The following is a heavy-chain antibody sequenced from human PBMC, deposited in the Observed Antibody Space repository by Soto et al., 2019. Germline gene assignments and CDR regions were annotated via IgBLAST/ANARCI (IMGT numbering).Heavy chain of an antibody. V-gene: IGHV3-23*01. Sequence: GGSLRLSCAASGFTFSSYAMSWVRQAPGKGLEWVSAISGSGGSTYYADSVKGRFTISRDNSKNTLYLQMNSLRAEDTAVYYCAKDSSVLRFLEWLLSSAFDIWGQGTMVTVSS. D-gene: IGHD3-3*01. CDR1: GFTFSSYA. CDR3: AKDSSVLRFLEWLLSSAFDI. J-gene: IGHJ3*02. CDR2: ISGSGGST.